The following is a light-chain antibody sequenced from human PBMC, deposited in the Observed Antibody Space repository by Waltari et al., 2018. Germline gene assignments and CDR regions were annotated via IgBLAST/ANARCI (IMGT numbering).Light chain of an antibody. CDR2: DAS. Sequence: EIVLTQSPATLSLSPGQRAALSCRASQDVNEYIAWYQQKPGQPPRLLIYDASKRAPGIPDRFSGSGSGTDFTLTISTLEPEDFGVYYCQQRYAFGGGTKVEI. CDR1: QDVNEY. J-gene: IGKJ4*01. V-gene: IGKV3-11*01. CDR3: QQRYA.